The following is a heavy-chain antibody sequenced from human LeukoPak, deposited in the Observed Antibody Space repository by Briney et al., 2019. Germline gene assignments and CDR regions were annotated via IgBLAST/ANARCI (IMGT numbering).Heavy chain of an antibody. Sequence: SETLSLTCTVSGGSISSYYWSWIRQPPGKGLEWIGYIYYSGSTNYNPSLKSRVTISVDTSKNRFSLKLSSVTAADTAVYYCAISGFSYSSSWAYFDYWGQGTLVTVSS. J-gene: IGHJ4*02. CDR3: AISGFSYSSSWAYFDY. V-gene: IGHV4-59*01. CDR2: IYYSGST. D-gene: IGHD6-13*01. CDR1: GGSISSYY.